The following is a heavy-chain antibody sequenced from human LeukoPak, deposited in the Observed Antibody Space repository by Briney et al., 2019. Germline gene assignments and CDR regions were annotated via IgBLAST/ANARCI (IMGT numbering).Heavy chain of an antibody. CDR3: ARVHGYYDILTGYDRYYFDY. CDR2: IIHSGST. CDR1: DVSFSGYY. V-gene: IGHV4-34*12. J-gene: IGHJ4*02. Sequence: SEALSLTCAVYDVSFSGYYWTWIRQPPGKGLEWSGEIIHSGSTNYNPTLNSRATISVDTSKNQFSQKLTSVTAADTDVYYCARVHGYYDILTGYDRYYFDYWGQGTLVTVSS. D-gene: IGHD3-9*01.